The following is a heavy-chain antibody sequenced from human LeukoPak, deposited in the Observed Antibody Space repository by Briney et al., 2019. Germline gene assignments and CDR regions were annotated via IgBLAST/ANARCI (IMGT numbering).Heavy chain of an antibody. J-gene: IGHJ4*02. CDR2: VNHSGST. Sequence: PSETLSLTCAVSGGSFSGYYWSWIRQPPGKGLEWIGEVNHSGSTNYNPTLKSRVTISVDTSKIQFSLKLSSLTAADTAVYYCARGARYCSSTSCYRSGYYFDYWGQVTLVTVSS. V-gene: IGHV4-34*01. CDR1: GGSFSGYY. D-gene: IGHD2-2*01. CDR3: ARGARYCSSTSCYRSGYYFDY.